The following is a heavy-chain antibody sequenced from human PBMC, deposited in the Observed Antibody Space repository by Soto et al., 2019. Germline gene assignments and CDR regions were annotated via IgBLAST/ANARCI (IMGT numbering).Heavy chain of an antibody. D-gene: IGHD5-12*01. CDR1: GGSISNYY. CDR3: ARDVMMVATLGDYYYYRMDV. V-gene: IGHV4-59*01. J-gene: IGHJ6*04. Sequence: SGPLSLPYTVFGGSISNYYWCWIRQPPGKGLEWIGYIYYSGSTNSNPPLKSRLTISVDTSTNHFSLKLSSVTAADTAVYYCARDVMMVATLGDYYYYRMDVWGKGNTVTVSS. CDR2: IYYSGST.